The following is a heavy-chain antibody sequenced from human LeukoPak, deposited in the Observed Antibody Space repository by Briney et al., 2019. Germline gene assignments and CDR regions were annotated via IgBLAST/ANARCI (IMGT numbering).Heavy chain of an antibody. J-gene: IGHJ6*02. D-gene: IGHD3-22*01. CDR2: IKQDGSEK. V-gene: IGHV3-7*01. Sequence: GGSLRLSCAASGFTFSSYWMSWVRQAPGKGLEWVANIKQDGSEKYYVDSVKGRFTISRDNAKNSLYLQMNSLRAEDTAVYYCAREKDYYDSSGYYYYYGMDVWGQGTTVTVSS. CDR3: AREKDYYDSSGYYYYYGMDV. CDR1: GFTFSSYW.